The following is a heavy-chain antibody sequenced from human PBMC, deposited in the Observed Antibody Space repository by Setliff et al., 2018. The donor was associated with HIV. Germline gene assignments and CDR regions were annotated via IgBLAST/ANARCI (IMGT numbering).Heavy chain of an antibody. CDR1: GDSIDRYY. J-gene: IGHJ6*03. Sequence: SETLSLTCNVSGDSIDRYYWSWIRQPPGKGLEWIGYIYASGSTHYNPSLRSRVTISVDTSKAQFSLNLSSVTAADTAKYYCAHSPRRGYGYASFYYHYYYMDVWGKGTTVTVSS. CDR2: IYASGST. D-gene: IGHD5-18*01. CDR3: AHSPRRGYGYASFYYHYYYMDV. V-gene: IGHV4-4*09.